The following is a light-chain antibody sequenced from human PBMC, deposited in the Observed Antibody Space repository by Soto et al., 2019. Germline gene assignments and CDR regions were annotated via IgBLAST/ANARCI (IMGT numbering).Light chain of an antibody. CDR3: SSYTASSTLV. CDR1: SSDVGSYNL. J-gene: IGLJ1*01. Sequence: QSALTQPASVSGSPGQSITISCTGTSSDVGSYNLVSWYQQHPGKAPKLMIYEGSKRPSGVSNRFSGSKSGNTASLTISGPQAEDEADYYCSSYTASSTLVFGTGTKLTVL. V-gene: IGLV2-14*02. CDR2: EGS.